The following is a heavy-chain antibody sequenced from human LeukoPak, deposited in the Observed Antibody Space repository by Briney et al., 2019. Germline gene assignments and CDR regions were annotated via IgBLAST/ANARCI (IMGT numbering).Heavy chain of an antibody. CDR3: AKGSYYDSSGSFYFDY. J-gene: IGHJ4*02. Sequence: GGSLRLSCAASGFTFSSYAMHWVRQAPGKGLEWVAVISYDGSNKYYADSVKGRFTISRDNSKNTLYVQVNSLGTEDTAAYYCAKGSYYDSSGSFYFDYWGQGTLVTVSS. CDR2: ISYDGSNK. D-gene: IGHD3-22*01. CDR1: GFTFSSYA. V-gene: IGHV3-30-3*01.